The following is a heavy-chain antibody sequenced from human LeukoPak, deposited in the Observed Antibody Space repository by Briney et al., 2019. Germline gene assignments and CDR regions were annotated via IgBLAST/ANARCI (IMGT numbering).Heavy chain of an antibody. J-gene: IGHJ6*02. CDR2: ISWDGGST. CDR3: AKDMRVDDSSGYPPVGMDV. V-gene: IGHV3-43D*03. D-gene: IGHD3-22*01. Sequence: GGSLRLSCAASGFTFDDYAMHWVRQAPGKGLEWVSLISWDGGSTYYADSVKGRFTISRDNSKNSLYLQMNSLRAEDTALYYCAKDMRVDDSSGYPPVGMDVWGQGTTVTVSS. CDR1: GFTFDDYA.